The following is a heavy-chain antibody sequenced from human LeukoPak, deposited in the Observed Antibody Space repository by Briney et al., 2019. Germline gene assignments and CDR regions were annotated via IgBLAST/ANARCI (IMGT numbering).Heavy chain of an antibody. CDR2: IIPIFGTA. Sequence: APVKVSCKASGGTFSSYAISWVRQAPGQGLEWMGGIIPIFGTANYAQKFQGRVTITADESTSTAYMELSSLRSEDTAVYYCARGSPFLRPHFDYWGKGTLVTVSS. D-gene: IGHD6-6*01. CDR1: GGTFSSYA. J-gene: IGHJ4*02. CDR3: ARGSPFLRPHFDY. V-gene: IGHV1-69*13.